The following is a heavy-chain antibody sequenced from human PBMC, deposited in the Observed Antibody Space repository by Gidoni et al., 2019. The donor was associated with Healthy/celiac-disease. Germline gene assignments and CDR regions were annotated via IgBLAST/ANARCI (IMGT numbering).Heavy chain of an antibody. D-gene: IGHD6-13*01. V-gene: IGHV1-3*01. CDR2: INAGNGNT. J-gene: IGHJ5*02. CDR3: ARDQGIAAAGFGVDP. Sequence: QVQLVQSGAEVKKPGASVKVSCKASGYPFTSYALHWVRQAPGQRLEWMGWINAGNGNTKYSQKFQGRVTITRDTSASTAYMELSSLRSEDTAVYYCARDQGIAAAGFGVDPWGQGTLVTVSS. CDR1: GYPFTSYA.